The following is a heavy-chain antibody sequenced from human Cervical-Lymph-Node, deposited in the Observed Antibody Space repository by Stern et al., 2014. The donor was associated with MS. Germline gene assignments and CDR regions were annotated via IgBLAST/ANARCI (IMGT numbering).Heavy chain of an antibody. CDR1: GGSISSYY. CDR2: IYYSGST. J-gene: IGHJ3*02. Sequence: QVQLVQSGPGLVKPSETLSLTCTVSGGSISSYYWSWIRQPPGKGLEWIGYIYYSGSTNYNPSLKSRVTISVDTSKNQFSLKLSSVTAADTAVYYCARHVSGSYRIDAFDIWGQGTMVTVSS. V-gene: IGHV4-59*08. D-gene: IGHD1-26*01. CDR3: ARHVSGSYRIDAFDI.